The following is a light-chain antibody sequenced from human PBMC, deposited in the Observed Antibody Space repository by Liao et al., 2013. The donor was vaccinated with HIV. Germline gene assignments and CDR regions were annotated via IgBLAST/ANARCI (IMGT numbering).Light chain of an antibody. CDR3: QVWDTSSAHQV. V-gene: IGLV3-21*04. CDR1: NIGSKS. J-gene: IGLJ3*02. CDR2: YET. Sequence: SYELTQPPSVSVAPGKTARITCGGKNIGSKSVNWYQHKPGQAPVLVICYETDRPLGISERFSGSNSGNTATLTISRVEAGDEADYYCQVWDTSSAHQVFGGGTKLTVL.